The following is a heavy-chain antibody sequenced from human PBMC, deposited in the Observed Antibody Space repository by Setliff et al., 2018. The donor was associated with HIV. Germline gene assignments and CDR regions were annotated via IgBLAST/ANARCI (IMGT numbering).Heavy chain of an antibody. V-gene: IGHV4-59*05. CDR3: AEVGYCSGGSCYGMDV. Sequence: PSETLSLTCTVSGDSISTYYWIWIRQPPGKGLEWVGSIYYDGSTYYNPSLKSRVTISVDTSKNQFSLKLRSVTAADTAVYYCAEVGYCSGGSCYGMDVWGQGTTVTVSS. CDR1: GDSISTYY. CDR2: IYYDGST. J-gene: IGHJ6*02. D-gene: IGHD2-15*01.